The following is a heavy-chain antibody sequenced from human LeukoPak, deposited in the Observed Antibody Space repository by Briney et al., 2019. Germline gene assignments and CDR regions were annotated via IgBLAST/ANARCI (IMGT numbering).Heavy chain of an antibody. Sequence: PSETLSLTCTVSGGSISSGDYYWSWIRQPPGKGLEWIGYIYYSGSTYYNPSLKSRVTISVDTSKSQFSLKLSSVTAADTAVYYCARVVTVGGGEIPFDYWGQGTLVTVSS. CDR1: GGSISSGDYY. J-gene: IGHJ4*02. CDR3: ARVVTVGGGEIPFDY. CDR2: IYYSGST. V-gene: IGHV4-30-4*01. D-gene: IGHD3-16*01.